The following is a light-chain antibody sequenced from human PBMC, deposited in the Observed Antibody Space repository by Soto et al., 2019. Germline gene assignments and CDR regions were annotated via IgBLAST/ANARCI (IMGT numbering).Light chain of an antibody. J-gene: IGKJ1*01. Sequence: IVMTQSPATLSVSPGERATLSCRASQKISSRYLAWYLQKPGQAPRLLIYDASNRATGIPARFSGSGSGTDFTLTISSLEPEDFAVYYCQQRSNWPTWTFGQGTKVDIK. V-gene: IGKV3-11*01. CDR1: QKISSRY. CDR2: DAS. CDR3: QQRSNWPTWT.